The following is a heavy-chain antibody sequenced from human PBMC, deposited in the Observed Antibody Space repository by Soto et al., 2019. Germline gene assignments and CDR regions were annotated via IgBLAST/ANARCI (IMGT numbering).Heavy chain of an antibody. V-gene: IGHV1-24*01. J-gene: IGHJ6*02. CDR1: GDTLTELS. CDR3: ATATAARPLYSYYSSGMAV. Sequence: ASVKVSCKVSGDTLTELSMHWVRQAPGKGLEWMGGFDPEDGETIYAQKFQGRVTMTEDTSTDTAYMELSSLRSEDTAVYYCATATAARPLYSYYSSGMAVWGQGTTVTVSS. D-gene: IGHD6-6*01. CDR2: FDPEDGET.